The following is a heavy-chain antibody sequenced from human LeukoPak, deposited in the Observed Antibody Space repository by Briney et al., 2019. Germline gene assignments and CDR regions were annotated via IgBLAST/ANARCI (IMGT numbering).Heavy chain of an antibody. J-gene: IGHJ3*01. CDR3: ASTGMRSSAFDV. V-gene: IGHV3-23*01. Sequence: GGSLRLSCAASTFTLNNYAMSWVRQAPGKGLEWVSGISGSAGSTYYTASVRGRFTISRDKSKNTLFLQMTSLRVEDTAIYYCASTGMRSSAFDVWGQGTGVIVSS. CDR2: ISGSAGST. CDR1: TFTLNNYA. D-gene: IGHD1-1*01.